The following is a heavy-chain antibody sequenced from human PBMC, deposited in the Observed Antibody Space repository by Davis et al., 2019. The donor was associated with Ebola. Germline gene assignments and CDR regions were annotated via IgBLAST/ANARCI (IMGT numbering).Heavy chain of an antibody. CDR2: INRDESGT. CDR3: AKDGLTYCGGDCYGRLLYYFDQ. CDR1: GFTFNTYW. D-gene: IGHD2-21*01. V-gene: IGHV3-74*01. Sequence: HTGGSLRLSCAASGFTFNTYWMHWVRQAPGKGLVWVSRINRDESGTTYADSVKGRFTISRDNSKNTLYLQMNSLRAEDTAVYHCAKDGLTYCGGDCYGRLLYYFDQWGQGTLVTVSS. J-gene: IGHJ4*02.